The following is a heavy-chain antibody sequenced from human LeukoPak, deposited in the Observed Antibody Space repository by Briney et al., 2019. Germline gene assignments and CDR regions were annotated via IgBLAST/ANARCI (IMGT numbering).Heavy chain of an antibody. J-gene: IGHJ6*02. Sequence: PGGSLRLSCAASGFTFRSYWMRWVRQAPGKGLEWVANIKQDGSEKYYVDSVKGRFTISRDNAKNSLYLQMNSLRAEDTAVYYCARYSGSYEVNYHYYYGMDVWGQGTTVTVSS. CDR1: GFTFRSYW. CDR3: ARYSGSYEVNYHYYYGMDV. V-gene: IGHV3-7*03. D-gene: IGHD1-26*01. CDR2: IKQDGSEK.